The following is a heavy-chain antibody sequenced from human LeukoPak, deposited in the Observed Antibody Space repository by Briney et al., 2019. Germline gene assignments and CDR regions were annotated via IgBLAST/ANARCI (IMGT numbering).Heavy chain of an antibody. Sequence: GGSLRLSCTASGFTFSSYAMSWVRQAPGKGLEWVSAISGSGGSTCYADSVKGRFTISRDNSKNTLYLQMNSLRAEDTAVYYCATCSGGSCYLGYWGQGTLVTVSS. V-gene: IGHV3-23*01. J-gene: IGHJ4*02. CDR2: ISGSGGST. CDR3: ATCSGGSCYLGY. CDR1: GFTFSSYA. D-gene: IGHD2-15*01.